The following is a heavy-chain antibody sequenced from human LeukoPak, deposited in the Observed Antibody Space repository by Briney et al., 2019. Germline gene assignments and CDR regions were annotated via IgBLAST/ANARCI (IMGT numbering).Heavy chain of an antibody. CDR2: IIPIFGTA. D-gene: IGHD3-16*02. V-gene: IGHV1-69*13. Sequence: GASVKVSCKASGYTFTSYGISWVRQAPGQGLEWMGGIIPIFGTANYAQKFQGRVTITADESTSTAYMELSSLRSEDTAVYYCARGARRPRDYDYVWGSYRPYYFDYWGQGTLVTVSS. CDR1: GYTFTSYG. CDR3: ARGARRPRDYDYVWGSYRPYYFDY. J-gene: IGHJ4*02.